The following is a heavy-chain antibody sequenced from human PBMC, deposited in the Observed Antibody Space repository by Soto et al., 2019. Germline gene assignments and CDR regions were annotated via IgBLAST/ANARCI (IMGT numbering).Heavy chain of an antibody. CDR3: ARGFSSVSMDA. V-gene: IGHV4-61*08. Sequence: KPSETLPLTCTVSGDSVSSGGYYWSWIRQPPGKGLEWIGYIYSSGSANYNPSLKSRVTISRDTSKNQISLKVASVTAADTAGYYCARGFSSVSMDAWGQGTTVTVSS. J-gene: IGHJ6*02. CDR2: IYSSGSA. D-gene: IGHD6-19*01. CDR1: GDSVSSGGYY.